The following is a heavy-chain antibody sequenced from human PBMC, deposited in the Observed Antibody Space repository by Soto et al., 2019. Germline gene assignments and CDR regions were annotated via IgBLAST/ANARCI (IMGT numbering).Heavy chain of an antibody. CDR2: ISYDGSIE. Sequence: HVKLVESGGGVVQPGRSLRLSCAASGFTFSNYGMHWVRQAPGKGLDWVAVISYDGSIEYYSESVKGRFTMSRDNSENTVYLQMNSLRTEDTAVYFCGRDWVWFGAHPIDNWGQGTLVIVSS. D-gene: IGHD3-10*01. J-gene: IGHJ4*02. V-gene: IGHV3-30*03. CDR3: GRDWVWFGAHPIDN. CDR1: GFTFSNYG.